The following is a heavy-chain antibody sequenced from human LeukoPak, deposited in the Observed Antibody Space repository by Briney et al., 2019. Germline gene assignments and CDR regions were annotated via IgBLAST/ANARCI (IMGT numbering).Heavy chain of an antibody. CDR1: GFTFSGFA. J-gene: IGHJ4*02. CDR2: ISGSGGST. D-gene: IGHD2-21*02. V-gene: IGHV3-23*01. CDR3: AKAPSFGVVVTAINY. Sequence: GGPLRLSCAPSGFTFSGFAMGWVPQAPGRGLEWVSAISGSGGSTYYADSVRGRFTISKDNSKNTLYLQMNRLRAEGTAVYYCAKAPSFGVVVTAINYWGQETVVSVS.